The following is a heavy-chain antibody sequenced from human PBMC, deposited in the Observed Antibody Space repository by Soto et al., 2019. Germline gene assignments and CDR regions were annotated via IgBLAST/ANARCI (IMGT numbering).Heavy chain of an antibody. V-gene: IGHV1-3*05. Sequence: QVQLVQSGAEEKKPGASVKVSCKASGYTFTNYAMHWVRQAPGQRLEWMGWINAGNGNTKYSQKFQGRVTITRDTSASTAYMELSSLRSADTAVYYCARVSGYYLPDHWGQGTLVTVSS. J-gene: IGHJ4*02. CDR3: ARVSGYYLPDH. D-gene: IGHD5-12*01. CDR2: INAGNGNT. CDR1: GYTFTNYA.